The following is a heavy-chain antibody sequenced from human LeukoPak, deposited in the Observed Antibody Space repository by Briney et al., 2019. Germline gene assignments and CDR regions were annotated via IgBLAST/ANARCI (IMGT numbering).Heavy chain of an antibody. D-gene: IGHD2-21*02. V-gene: IGHV3-23*01. CDR3: AKRDQKVVVTAIPFAEYFQH. J-gene: IGHJ1*01. Sequence: PGGSLRLSCAASGFTFSSYAMSWVRQAPGKGLEWVSALSGSGGSTYYADSVKGRFTISRDNSKNTLYLQMNGLRAEDTAVYYCAKRDQKVVVTAIPFAEYFQHWGQGTLVTVSS. CDR1: GFTFSSYA. CDR2: LSGSGGST.